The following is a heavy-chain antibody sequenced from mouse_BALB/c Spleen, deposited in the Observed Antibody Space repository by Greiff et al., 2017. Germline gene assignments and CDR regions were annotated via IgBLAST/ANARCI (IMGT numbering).Heavy chain of an antibody. J-gene: IGHJ2*01. D-gene: IGHD1-1*01. Sequence: DVKLVESGGGLVKPGGSLKLSCAASGFTFSDYYMYWVRQTPEKRLEWVATISDGGSYTYYPDSVKGRFTISRDNAKNNLYLQMSRLKSEDTAMYYCAREGVLPYWGQGTTLTVSS. V-gene: IGHV5-4*02. CDR2: ISDGGSYT. CDR3: AREGVLPY. CDR1: GFTFSDYY.